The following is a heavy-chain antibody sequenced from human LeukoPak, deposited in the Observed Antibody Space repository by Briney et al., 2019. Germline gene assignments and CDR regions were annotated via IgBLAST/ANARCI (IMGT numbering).Heavy chain of an antibody. CDR2: ISYDGSNK. J-gene: IGHJ3*02. CDR3: ARAGLGGYCSSTSCYTRDAFDI. Sequence: GGSLRLSCAASGFTFSSYGMHWVRQAPGKGLEWVAVISYDGSNKYYADSVKGRFTISRDNSKNTLYLQMNSLRAEDTAVYYCARAGLGGYCSSTSCYTRDAFDIWGQGTMVTVSS. D-gene: IGHD2-2*02. V-gene: IGHV3-30*03. CDR1: GFTFSSYG.